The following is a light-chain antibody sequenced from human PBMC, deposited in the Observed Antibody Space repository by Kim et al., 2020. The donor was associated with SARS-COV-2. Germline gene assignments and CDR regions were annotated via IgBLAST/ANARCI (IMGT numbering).Light chain of an antibody. CDR3: QSYDRGNPWV. Sequence: KTVTIACSRSSGSIANNYVQWYQQRPGRAPTTVIYEDDQRPSGVPDRFSGSIDSSSNSASLIISGLKTEDEADYCCQSYDRGNPWVFGGGTKVTVL. V-gene: IGLV6-57*03. J-gene: IGLJ3*02. CDR1: SGSIANNY. CDR2: EDD.